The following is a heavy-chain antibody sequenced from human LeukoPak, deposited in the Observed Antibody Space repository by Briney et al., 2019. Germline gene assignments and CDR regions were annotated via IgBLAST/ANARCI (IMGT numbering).Heavy chain of an antibody. J-gene: IGHJ4*02. CDR1: GGSFSGYY. D-gene: IGHD6-25*01. V-gene: IGHV4-34*01. CDR2: INHSGST. Sequence: SETLSLTCAVYGGSFSGYYWSWIRQPPGKGLEWIGEINHSGSTNYNPSLKSRVTISVDTSKNQFSLKLSSVTAADTAVYYCARRAARPRLPDFGYWGQGTLVTVSS. CDR3: ARRAARPRLPDFGY.